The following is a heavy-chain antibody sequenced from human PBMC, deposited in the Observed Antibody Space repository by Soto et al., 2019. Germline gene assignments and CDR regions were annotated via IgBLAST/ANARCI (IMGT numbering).Heavy chain of an antibody. V-gene: IGHV2-5*02. Sequence: SCPTLVNPTQTLTLTCTFSGFSLSTSGVGXGWIRQPPGKALEWLALIYWDDDKRYSPSLKGRLTITKDTSKNQVVLTMTNMDPVDTATYYCAHMGMGATTFDYWGQGTLVTVSS. CDR2: IYWDDDK. CDR1: GFSLSTSGVG. CDR3: AHMGMGATTFDY. J-gene: IGHJ4*02. D-gene: IGHD1-26*01.